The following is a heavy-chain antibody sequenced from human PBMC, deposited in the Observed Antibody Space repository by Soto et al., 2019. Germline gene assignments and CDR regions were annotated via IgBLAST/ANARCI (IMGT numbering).Heavy chain of an antibody. Sequence: ASVRVSCKXSGYTFTSYDINWVRQATGQGLEWMGWMNPNSGNTGYAQKFQGRVTMTRNTSISTAYMELSSLRSEDTAVYYCARLGTGSSGWYGYNYYYGMDVWGQGTTVTVSS. CDR2: MNPNSGNT. CDR3: ARLGTGSSGWYGYNYYYGMDV. V-gene: IGHV1-8*01. J-gene: IGHJ6*02. CDR1: GYTFTSYD. D-gene: IGHD6-19*01.